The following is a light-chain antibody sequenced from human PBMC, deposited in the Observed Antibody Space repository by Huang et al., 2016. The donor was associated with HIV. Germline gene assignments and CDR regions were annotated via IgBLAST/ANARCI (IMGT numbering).Light chain of an antibody. Sequence: DIVMTQSPLSLPVTPGEPASISCRSSQSLLQSNGSNYLVWYLQKPGQAPQLLIYLGSNRASGVPDRFSGSGSGTAFTLKISRVEAEDVGVYYCMQTLQTPLTFGGGTKVEIK. V-gene: IGKV2-28*01. J-gene: IGKJ4*01. CDR2: LGS. CDR3: MQTLQTPLT. CDR1: QSLLQSNGSNY.